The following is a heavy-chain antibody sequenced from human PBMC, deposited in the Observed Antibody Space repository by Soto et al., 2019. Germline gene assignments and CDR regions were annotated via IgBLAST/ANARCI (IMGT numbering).Heavy chain of an antibody. CDR3: ARAPRGGYCSGGSCYINYGMDV. CDR2: IGTAGDT. J-gene: IGHJ6*02. Sequence: EVQLVESGGGLVQPGGSLRLSCAASGFTFSSYDMHWVRQATGKGLEWVSAIGTAGDTYYPGSVKGRFTISRENAKNSLYLQMNSLRAGDTAVYYCARAPRGGYCSGGSCYINYGMDVWGQGTTVTDSS. V-gene: IGHV3-13*01. CDR1: GFTFSSYD. D-gene: IGHD2-15*01.